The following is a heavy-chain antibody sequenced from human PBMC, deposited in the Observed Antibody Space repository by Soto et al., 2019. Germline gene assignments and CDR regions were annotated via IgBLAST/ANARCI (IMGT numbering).Heavy chain of an antibody. D-gene: IGHD6-19*01. Sequence: QVQLVESGGGVVQPGRSLRLSCAASGFSFRTYGMHWVRQAPGKGLEWVAVISNNGNDRYYADTVEGRFTISRDNSRNSRYLQMSSLRPEDTAVYYCAKYRDSTGWEVPFDPWGQGTLVIVSS. CDR2: ISNNGNDR. J-gene: IGHJ5*02. V-gene: IGHV3-30*18. CDR1: GFSFRTYG. CDR3: AKYRDSTGWEVPFDP.